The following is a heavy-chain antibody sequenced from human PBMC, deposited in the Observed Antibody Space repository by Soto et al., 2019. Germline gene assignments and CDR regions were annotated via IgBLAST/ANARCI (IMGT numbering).Heavy chain of an antibody. CDR2: INHSGST. V-gene: IGHV4-34*01. CDR3: ASTVDIVATIGVFDY. J-gene: IGHJ4*02. CDR1: GRSFSGYY. D-gene: IGHD5-12*01. Sequence: PSETLSLTCAVYGRSFSGYYWSWIRQPPGKGLEWIGEINHSGSTNYNPSLKSRVTISVDTSKNQFSLKLSSVTAADTAVYYCASTVDIVATIGVFDYWGQGTLVTVSS.